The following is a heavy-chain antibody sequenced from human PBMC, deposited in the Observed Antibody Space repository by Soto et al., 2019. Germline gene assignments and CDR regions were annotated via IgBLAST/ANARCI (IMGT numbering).Heavy chain of an antibody. D-gene: IGHD7-27*01. J-gene: IGHJ4*02. V-gene: IGHV4-30-4*01. CDR3: AGELGTFSFDH. CDR2: IDHSGSA. Sequence: QVQLQESGPGLVKPSQTLSLTCTVSAGSIRSGDYYWTWIRQPPGKGLERSGYIDHSGSAYYNPARKSRATISIDTSNNQFSLKMTSVTAADTAVYYCAGELGTFSFDHWGQGTLVTVSS. CDR1: AGSIRSGDYY.